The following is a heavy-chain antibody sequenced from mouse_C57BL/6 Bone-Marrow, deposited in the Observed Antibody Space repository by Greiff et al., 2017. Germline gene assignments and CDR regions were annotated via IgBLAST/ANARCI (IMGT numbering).Heavy chain of an antibody. CDR2: ISDGGSYT. J-gene: IGHJ2*01. CDR3: AGEGDYYGRSRYYCDY. D-gene: IGHD1-1*01. CDR1: GFTFSSYA. V-gene: IGHV5-4*01. Sequence: EVQRVESGGGLVKPGGSLKLSCAASGFTFSSYAMSWVRQTPEKRLEWVATISDGGSYTYYPDNVKGRFTISRDNAKNNLYLQMSHLKSEDTAMYYCAGEGDYYGRSRYYCDYWGQGTTLTVSS.